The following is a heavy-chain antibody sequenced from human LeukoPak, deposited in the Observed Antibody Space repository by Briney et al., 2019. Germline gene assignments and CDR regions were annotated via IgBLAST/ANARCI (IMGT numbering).Heavy chain of an antibody. D-gene: IGHD3-10*01. V-gene: IGHV1-18*01. CDR3: ARVGDMVRGVIITDAFDI. CDR1: GYTFTSYG. CDR2: ISAYNGNK. Sequence: ASVKVSCKASGYTFTSYGISWVRQAPGQGLEWMGWISAYNGNKHYAQKLQGRVTMTTDTSTSTAYMELRSLRSDDTAVYYCARVGDMVRGVIITDAFDIWGQGTMVTVSS. J-gene: IGHJ3*02.